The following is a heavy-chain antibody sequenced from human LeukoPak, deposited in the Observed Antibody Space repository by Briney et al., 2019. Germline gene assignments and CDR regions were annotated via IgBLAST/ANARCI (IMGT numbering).Heavy chain of an antibody. D-gene: IGHD7-27*01. CDR1: GFTFSSYG. Sequence: GGSLRLSCAASGFTFSSYGMHWVRQAPGKGLEWVAFIRYDGGNKYYADSVKGRFTISRDNSKNTLYLQMNSLRAEDTAVYYCARDFSTGVIDYWGQGTLVTVSS. CDR3: ARDFSTGVIDY. V-gene: IGHV3-30*02. J-gene: IGHJ4*02. CDR2: IRYDGGNK.